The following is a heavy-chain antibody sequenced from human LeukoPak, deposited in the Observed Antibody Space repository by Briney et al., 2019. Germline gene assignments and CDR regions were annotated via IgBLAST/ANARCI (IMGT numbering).Heavy chain of an antibody. Sequence: PSETLSLTCTVSGGSVSSGSCYWSWIRQPPGKGLEWIGYIYYSGSTNYNPSLKSRVTISVDTSKNQFSLKLSSVTAADTAVYYCASRLSSGWYGGHDYWGQGTLVTVSS. CDR2: IYYSGST. J-gene: IGHJ4*02. CDR1: GGSVSSGSCY. CDR3: ASRLSSGWYGGHDY. D-gene: IGHD6-19*01. V-gene: IGHV4-61*01.